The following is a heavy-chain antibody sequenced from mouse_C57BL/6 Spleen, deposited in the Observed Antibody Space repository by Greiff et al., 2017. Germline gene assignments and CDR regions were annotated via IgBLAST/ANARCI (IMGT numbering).Heavy chain of an antibody. J-gene: IGHJ2*01. Sequence: VKLQQPGAELVRPGTSVKLSCKASGYTFTSYWMHWVKQRPGQGLEWIGVIDPSDSYTNYNQKYKGKATLTVDTSSSTAYMQLSSLTSEDSAVYYCAAGSSSDYFDYWGQGTTLTVSS. CDR2: IDPSDSYT. D-gene: IGHD1-1*01. CDR1: GYTFTSYW. V-gene: IGHV1-59*01. CDR3: AAGSSSDYFDY.